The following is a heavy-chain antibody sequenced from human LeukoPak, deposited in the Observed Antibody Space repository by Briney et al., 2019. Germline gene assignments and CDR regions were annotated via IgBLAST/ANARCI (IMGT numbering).Heavy chain of an antibody. Sequence: ASVKVSCKASGYTFTGYYIHWVRQAPGRGLEWMGWINPNSGGTNYAQKFQDRVTMTRDTSISTAYMEVTSLRSNDTAVYYCATARDRNSVYSSLDYWGQGTLVTVSS. V-gene: IGHV1-2*02. CDR2: INPNSGGT. CDR1: GYTFTGYY. D-gene: IGHD5/OR15-5a*01. CDR3: ATARDRNSVYSSLDY. J-gene: IGHJ4*02.